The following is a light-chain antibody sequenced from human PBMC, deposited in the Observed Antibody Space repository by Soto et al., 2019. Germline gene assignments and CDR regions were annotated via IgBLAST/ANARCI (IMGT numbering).Light chain of an antibody. CDR2: SNN. Sequence: QSAMTQPPSASGTPGQRVTISCSGSSSNIGSNNVNWYQQLPGMAPKLLIHSNNQRPSGVPARLSGSKSGTSASLAISGLQSEDEADYYCAAWDDSLNGWVFGGGTKLTVL. J-gene: IGLJ3*02. V-gene: IGLV1-44*01. CDR3: AAWDDSLNGWV. CDR1: SSNIGSNN.